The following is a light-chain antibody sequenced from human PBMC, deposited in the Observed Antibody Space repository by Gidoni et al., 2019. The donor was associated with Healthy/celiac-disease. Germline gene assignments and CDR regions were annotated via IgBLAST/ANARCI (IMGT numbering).Light chain of an antibody. CDR3: QQYGSSPPVT. CDR1: QSVSSSY. V-gene: IGKV3-20*01. Sequence: ELVLTLSPGTLSLSPGERANLSCRASQSVSSSYLACYQQKPGQDPTHLIYGASSRATGIPDRLSGSGSATDYTLIISRLEPEEFAVYYCQQYGSSPPVTFGQGTRLEIK. J-gene: IGKJ5*01. CDR2: GAS.